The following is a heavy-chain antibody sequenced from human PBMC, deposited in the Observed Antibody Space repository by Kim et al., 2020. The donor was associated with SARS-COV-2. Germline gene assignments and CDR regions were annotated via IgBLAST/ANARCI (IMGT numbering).Heavy chain of an antibody. D-gene: IGHD2-2*01. V-gene: IGHV4-4*07. Sequence: SETLSLTCTVSGGSISSYYWSWIRQPAGKGLEWIGRIYTSGSTNYNPSLKSRVTMSVDTSKNQFSLKLSSVTAADTAVYYCSRDSVVVVPAADYYYYYGMDVWGQGTTVTVSS. J-gene: IGHJ6*02. CDR1: GGSISSYY. CDR2: IYTSGST. CDR3: SRDSVVVVPAADYYYYYGMDV.